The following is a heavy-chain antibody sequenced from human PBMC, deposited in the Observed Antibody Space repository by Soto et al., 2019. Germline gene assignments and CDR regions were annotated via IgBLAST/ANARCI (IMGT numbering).Heavy chain of an antibody. CDR2: IYYSGST. CDR1: GGSIGSYY. V-gene: IGHV4-59*01. CDR3: ARGGYYYDSMRAFDI. J-gene: IGHJ3*02. Sequence: PSETLSLTCTVSGGSIGSYYWSWIRQPPGKGLEWIGYIYYSGSTNYNPSLKSRVTISVDTSKNQFSLKLSSVTAADTAVYYCARGGYYYDSMRAFDIWGQGKMVAVS. D-gene: IGHD3-22*01.